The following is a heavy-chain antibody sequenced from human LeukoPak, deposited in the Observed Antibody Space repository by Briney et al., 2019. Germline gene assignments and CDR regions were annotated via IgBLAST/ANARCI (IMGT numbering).Heavy chain of an antibody. CDR2: IRYDGSNK. D-gene: IGHD3-22*01. CDR3: AKDTRTYYYDSSGYY. CDR1: GFTFSSYG. J-gene: IGHJ4*02. V-gene: IGHV3-30*02. Sequence: GGSLRLSCAASGFTFSSYGMHWVRQAPGKGLGWAAFIRYDGSNKYYADSVKGRFTISRDNSKNTLYLQMNSLRAEDTAVYYCAKDTRTYYYDSSGYYWGQGTLVTVSS.